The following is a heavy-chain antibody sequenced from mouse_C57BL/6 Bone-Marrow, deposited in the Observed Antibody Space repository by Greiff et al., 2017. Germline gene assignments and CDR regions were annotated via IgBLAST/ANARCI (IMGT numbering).Heavy chain of an antibody. CDR3: ARLGTTLVARWYFDV. CDR1: GYAFTNYL. V-gene: IGHV1-54*01. CDR2: INPGSGGT. Sequence: QVQLQQSGAELVRPGTSVKVSCKASGYAFTNYLIEWVKQRPGQGLEWIGVINPGSGGTNYNEKFKGKATLTADKSSSPAYMQLSSLTSEDSAVYFCARLGTTLVARWYFDVWGTGTTVTVSS. J-gene: IGHJ1*03. D-gene: IGHD1-1*01.